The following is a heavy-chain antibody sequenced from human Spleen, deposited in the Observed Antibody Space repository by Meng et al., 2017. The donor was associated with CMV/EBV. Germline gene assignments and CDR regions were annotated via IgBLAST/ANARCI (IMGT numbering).Heavy chain of an antibody. Sequence: GESLKISCAASGFTFSGYAMHWVRQAPGKGLEWVAVISYDGSNEYYADSVKGRFTISRANSKNTLYLQMNSLRSEDTAVYYCANGLTNFYRAFDIWGQGTMVTVSS. V-gene: IGHV3-30-3*01. CDR3: ANGLTNFYRAFDI. D-gene: IGHD2/OR15-2a*01. CDR1: GFTFSGYA. J-gene: IGHJ3*02. CDR2: ISYDGSNE.